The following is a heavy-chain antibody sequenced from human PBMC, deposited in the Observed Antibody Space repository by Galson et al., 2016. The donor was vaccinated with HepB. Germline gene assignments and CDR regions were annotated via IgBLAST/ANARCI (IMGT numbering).Heavy chain of an antibody. J-gene: IGHJ4*02. CDR2: IWYDGTNE. CDR1: GFTFSGYG. V-gene: IGHV3-33*01. CDR3: ARDRSPLAYCGGDCYADY. Sequence: SLRLSCAASGFTFSGYGMHWVRQAPGKGLEWVALIWYDGTNEYYIDSVKGRFTISRDNSKNTLYLQMDSLRAEDTAVYYCARDRSPLAYCGGDCYADYWGQGTQVSVSS. D-gene: IGHD2-21*02.